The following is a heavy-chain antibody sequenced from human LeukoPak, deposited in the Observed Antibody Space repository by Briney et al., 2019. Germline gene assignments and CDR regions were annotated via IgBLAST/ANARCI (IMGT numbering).Heavy chain of an antibody. CDR1: GGSIGSYS. CDR3: ARLKARDAFDI. J-gene: IGHJ3*02. V-gene: IGHV4-59*08. Sequence: PSETLSPTCTVSGGSIGSYSWNWIRQSPGTGLEWIGYVYYSGSTMYNPSLRSRVTISVDTSKNQFSLKLSSVTAADTAVYYCARLKARDAFDIWGQGTMVTVSS. CDR2: VYYSGST.